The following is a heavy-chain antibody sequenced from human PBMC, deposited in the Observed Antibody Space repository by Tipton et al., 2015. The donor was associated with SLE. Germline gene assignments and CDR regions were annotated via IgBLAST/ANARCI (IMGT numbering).Heavy chain of an antibody. Sequence: GSLRLSCAASGFTVSSNYMSWVRQAPGKGLEWVSVIYSGGSTYYADSVKGRFTITRDNSKNTLYLQMNSLRAEDTVVYYCARESTVTTSDYWGQGTLVTVSS. D-gene: IGHD4-17*01. CDR1: GFTVSSNY. J-gene: IGHJ4*02. CDR3: ARESTVTTSDY. CDR2: IYSGGST. V-gene: IGHV3-53*05.